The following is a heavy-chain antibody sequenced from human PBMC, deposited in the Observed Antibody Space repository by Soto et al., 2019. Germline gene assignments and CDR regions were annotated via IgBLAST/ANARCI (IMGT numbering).Heavy chain of an antibody. J-gene: IGHJ5*02. Sequence: SETLSLTCTVSGGSISSGGYYWSWIRQHPGKGLEWIGYIYYSGSTYYNPSLKSRVTISVDTSKNQFSLKLSSVTAADTAVYYCARASYYYDSSGYYGSNWFDPWGQGTLVTVSS. D-gene: IGHD3-22*01. CDR2: IYYSGST. CDR1: GGSISSGGYY. V-gene: IGHV4-31*03. CDR3: ARASYYYDSSGYYGSNWFDP.